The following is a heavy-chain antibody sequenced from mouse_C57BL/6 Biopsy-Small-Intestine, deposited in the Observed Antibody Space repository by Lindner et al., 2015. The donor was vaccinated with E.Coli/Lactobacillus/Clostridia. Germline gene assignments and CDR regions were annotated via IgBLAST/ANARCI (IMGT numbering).Heavy chain of an antibody. CDR2: INPYNGDT. CDR3: ARSQLVFAY. D-gene: IGHD6-2*01. J-gene: IGHJ3*01. CDR1: GYSFTDYN. V-gene: IGHV1S46*01. Sequence: VQLQESGPELVKPSASVKISCKASGYSFTDYNMSWVKQSNGKSLEWIGRINPYNGDTFYNQMFQAKATLTVDTSSTTAYLHLNSLTSEDSAVYYCARSQLVFAYWGQGTLVTVSA.